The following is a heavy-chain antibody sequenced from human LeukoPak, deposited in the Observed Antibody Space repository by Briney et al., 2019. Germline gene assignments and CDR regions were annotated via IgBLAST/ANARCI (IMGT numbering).Heavy chain of an antibody. CDR3: ACADGYRIQD. CDR1: GGSISSYY. CDR2: IYYSGST. J-gene: IGHJ1*01. V-gene: IGHV4-59*08. Sequence: SETLSLTCTVSGGSISSYYWSWIRQPPGKGLEWIGYIYYSGSTNYNPSLKSRVTISVDTSKNQFSLKLSSVTAADTAVYYCACADGYRIQDWGQGTLVTVSS. D-gene: IGHD5-24*01.